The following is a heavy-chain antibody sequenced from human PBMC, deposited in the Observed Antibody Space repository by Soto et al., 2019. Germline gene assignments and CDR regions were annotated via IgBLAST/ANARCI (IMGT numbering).Heavy chain of an antibody. D-gene: IGHD2-2*01. CDR2: ISYDGDNE. V-gene: IGHV3-30*18. CDR3: AKDGGPVYCNSPGCSAKHFDY. Sequence: QVQLVESGGGVVQPGRSLRLSCAASGFTFSNYGMHWVRQAPGKGLEWVAMISYDGDNEYYADSVRGRFTISRDNSKNTLYLQTSSLRHDDTAVYYCAKDGGPVYCNSPGCSAKHFDYWGQGTLVTFSS. J-gene: IGHJ4*02. CDR1: GFTFSNYG.